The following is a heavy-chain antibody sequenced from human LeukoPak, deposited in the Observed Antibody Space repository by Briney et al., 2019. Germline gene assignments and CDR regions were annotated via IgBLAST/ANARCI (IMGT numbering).Heavy chain of an antibody. CDR2: IYYSAST. CDR3: ARALSSYDPRYNDY. J-gene: IGHJ4*02. D-gene: IGHD3-16*02. CDR1: GGSISSSSYY. V-gene: IGHV4-39*07. Sequence: PSETLSLTCTVSGGSISSSSYYWGWIRQPPGKGLEWIGSIYYSASTYYNPSLKSRVTISVDTSKNQFSLKLSSVTAADTAVYYCARALSSYDPRYNDYWGQGTLVTVSS.